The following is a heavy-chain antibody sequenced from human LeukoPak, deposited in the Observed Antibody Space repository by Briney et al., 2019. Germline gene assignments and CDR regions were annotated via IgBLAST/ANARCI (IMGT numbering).Heavy chain of an antibody. D-gene: IGHD5-18*01. Sequence: GGSLRLSCAASGFPFSSYSMNWVRQAPGEGLEWVSYISSSRTTSYADSVKGRFTISRDNAKNSLYLQMNSLRAEDTAVYYCARADWDTAMIDYWGQGTLVTVSS. CDR3: ARADWDTAMIDY. J-gene: IGHJ4*02. CDR2: ISSSRTT. V-gene: IGHV3-48*01. CDR1: GFPFSSYS.